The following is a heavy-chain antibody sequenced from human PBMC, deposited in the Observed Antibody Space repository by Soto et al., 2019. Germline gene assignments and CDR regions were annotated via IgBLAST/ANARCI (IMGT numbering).Heavy chain of an antibody. CDR2: IYYSGST. V-gene: IGHV4-59*01. CDR3: ARVLFDYSSSSHWFDP. J-gene: IGHJ5*02. CDR1: GGSISSYY. Sequence: SETLYLTCTVSGGSISSYYWSWIRQPPGKGLEWIGYIYYSGSTNYNPSLKSRVTISVDTSKNQFSLKLSSVTAADTAVYYCARVLFDYSSSSHWFDPWGQGTLVTVSS. D-gene: IGHD6-13*01.